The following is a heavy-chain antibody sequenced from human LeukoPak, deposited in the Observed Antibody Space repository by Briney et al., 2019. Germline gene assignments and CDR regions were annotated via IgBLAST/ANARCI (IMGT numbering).Heavy chain of an antibody. V-gene: IGHV1-8*01. CDR2: MNPNCGNT. D-gene: IGHD5-12*01. Sequence: ASVTVSRKGSGYTFTSYDFNWVRQPTGQGLEWMGWMNPNCGNTGYAQKFQGRVTMTRNTSISTAYMEPSSLRSEDKAVYYCARGRGLRGMVVEYWGQGNLVTVSS. CDR1: GYTFTSYD. J-gene: IGHJ4*02. CDR3: ARGRGLRGMVVEY.